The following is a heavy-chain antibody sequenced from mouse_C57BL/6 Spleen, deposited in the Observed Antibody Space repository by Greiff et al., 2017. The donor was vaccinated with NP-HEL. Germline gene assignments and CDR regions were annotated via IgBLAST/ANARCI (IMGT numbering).Heavy chain of an antibody. J-gene: IGHJ4*01. CDR1: GYTFTSYW. D-gene: IGHD2-2*01. V-gene: IGHV1-53*01. CDR3: ARWMVTHAMDY. Sequence: QVQLKQSGTELVKPGASVKLSCKASGYTFTSYWMHWVKQRPGQGLEWIGNINPSNGGTNYNEKFKSKATLTVDKSSSTAYMQLSSLTSEDSAVYYCARWMVTHAMDYWGQGTSVTVSS. CDR2: INPSNGGT.